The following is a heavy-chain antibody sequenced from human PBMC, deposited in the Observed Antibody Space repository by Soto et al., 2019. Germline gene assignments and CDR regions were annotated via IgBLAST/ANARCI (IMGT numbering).Heavy chain of an antibody. V-gene: IGHV3-23*01. CDR2: IVGSGDST. Sequence: EVQLLESGGGLVQPGESLRLSCAASGFTFSTYAMTWVRQAPGKGLEWVSGIVGSGDSTFYADSVKGRFTVSRDNCKKPLFLQMNSLSAEDTAVYYCVKALLGSCSGVSCYPYWFFDVWGRGTQVTVSS. CDR1: GFTFSTYA. J-gene: IGHJ2*01. D-gene: IGHD2-15*01. CDR3: VKALLGSCSGVSCYPYWFFDV.